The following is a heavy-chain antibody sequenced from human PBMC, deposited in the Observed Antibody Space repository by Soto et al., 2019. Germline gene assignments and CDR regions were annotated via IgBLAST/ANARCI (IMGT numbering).Heavy chain of an antibody. J-gene: IGHJ6*02. CDR3: ARGGAMSAALSFGMDV. CDR2: ISHDGNFE. CDR1: GFTFTTYA. D-gene: IGHD3-16*01. V-gene: IGHV3-33*01. Sequence: QLQLMESGGNVVQPGRSLRLSCAASGFTFTTYAMHWVRQAPGTGLEWLAIISHDGNFEYYADSVKGRFTISRDDSKNTIYLQMNSLRGDDSGVDFCARGGAMSAALSFGMDVWGQGTKVSVSS.